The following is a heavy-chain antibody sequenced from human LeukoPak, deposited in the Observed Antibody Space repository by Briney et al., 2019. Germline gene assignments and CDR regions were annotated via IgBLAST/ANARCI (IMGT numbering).Heavy chain of an antibody. CDR3: ARGITLDYPWNWFDP. V-gene: IGHV1-8*03. CDR2: MNPNSGNT. CDR1: GYTFTTYD. D-gene: IGHD4-11*01. Sequence: ASVKDSCKASGYTFTTYDINWVRQPTAQRLEWMGGMNPNSGNTGYAQNFQGRVSITRNVYISTDYMELSRLRSKDTAVYFCARGITLDYPWNWFDPWGQGTLVTVSS. J-gene: IGHJ5*02.